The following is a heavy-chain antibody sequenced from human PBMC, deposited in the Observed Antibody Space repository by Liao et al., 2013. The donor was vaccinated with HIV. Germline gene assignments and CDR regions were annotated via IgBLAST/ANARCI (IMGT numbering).Heavy chain of an antibody. J-gene: IGHJ6*03. CDR1: GGSISSSTYY. V-gene: IGHV4-61*02. Sequence: QLQLQESGPGLVKPSETLSLTCTVSGGSISSSTYYWSWIRQPAGKGLEWIGRIHNSGSTNYNPSLKSRVTMSVDTSKNQFSLKLSSVTAADTAVYYCAKGDTYYYYYMDVWGEGDHGHRLV. CDR3: AKGDTYYYYYMDV. D-gene: IGHD5-18*01. CDR2: IHNSGST.